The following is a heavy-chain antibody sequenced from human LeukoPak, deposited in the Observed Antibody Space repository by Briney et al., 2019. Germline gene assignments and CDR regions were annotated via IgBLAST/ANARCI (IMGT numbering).Heavy chain of an antibody. V-gene: IGHV1-46*01. Sequence: ASVKVSCKASGYXFTSYYMHWVRQAPGQGLEWMGLINPSGGSTSYAQKFQGRVTMTRDTSTSTVYMELSSLRSEDTAVYYCARDGQDIVVVPAAHGDWFDPWGQGTLVTVSS. CDR2: INPSGGST. J-gene: IGHJ5*02. CDR3: ARDGQDIVVVPAAHGDWFDP. D-gene: IGHD2-2*01. CDR1: GYXFTSYY.